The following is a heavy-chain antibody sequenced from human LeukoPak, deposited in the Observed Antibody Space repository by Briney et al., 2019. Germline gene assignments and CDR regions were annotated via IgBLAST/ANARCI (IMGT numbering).Heavy chain of an antibody. V-gene: IGHV4-34*01. CDR3: ARGIQLWALWFDP. Sequence: ETRSLTCAVYGGSFSGYYWSWIRQPPGKGLEWIGEINHSGSTNYNPSLKSRVTISVDTSKNQFSLKLSSVTAADTAVYYCARGIQLWALWFDPWAREPWSPSPQ. CDR1: GGSFSGYY. D-gene: IGHD5-18*01. J-gene: IGHJ5*02. CDR2: INHSGST.